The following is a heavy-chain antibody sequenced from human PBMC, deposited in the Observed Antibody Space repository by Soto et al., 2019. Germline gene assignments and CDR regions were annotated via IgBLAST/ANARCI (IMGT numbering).Heavy chain of an antibody. CDR2: IYHSGST. J-gene: IGHJ6*02. CDR1: GGSISSGGYS. D-gene: IGHD3-16*01. V-gene: IGHV4-30-2*01. Sequence: SETLSLTCAVSGGSISSGGYSWSWIRQPPGKGLEWIGYIYHSGSTYYDPSLKSRVTISVDRSKNQFSLKLSSVTAADTAVYYCARGGYGMDVWCQGTTVTVSS. CDR3: ARGGYGMDV.